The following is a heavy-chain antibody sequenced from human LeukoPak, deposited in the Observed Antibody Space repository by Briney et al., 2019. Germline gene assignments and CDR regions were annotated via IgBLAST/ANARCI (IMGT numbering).Heavy chain of an antibody. Sequence: GASVEVSCKASGYTFTSYYMHWVRQAPGQGLEWMGIINPSGGSTSYAQKFQGRVTMTRDTSTSTVYMELSSLRSEDTAVYYCARGPFVVVPAAIGWIDPWGQGTLVTVSS. J-gene: IGHJ5*02. CDR2: INPSGGST. D-gene: IGHD2-2*01. V-gene: IGHV1-46*03. CDR1: GYTFTSYY. CDR3: ARGPFVVVPAAIGWIDP.